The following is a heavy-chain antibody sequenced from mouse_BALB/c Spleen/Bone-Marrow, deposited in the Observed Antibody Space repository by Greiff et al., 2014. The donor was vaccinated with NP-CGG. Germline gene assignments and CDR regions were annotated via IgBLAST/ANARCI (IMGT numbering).Heavy chain of an antibody. J-gene: IGHJ3*01. CDR3: VLLRAWFAY. Sequence: LVESGGSVKISCKASGYSFTGYYMHWVKQSHGKSLEWIGRVNPNNGGTSYNQKFKGKAILTVDKSSSTAYMELRSLTSEDSAVYYCVLLRAWFAYWGQGTLVTVSA. CDR2: VNPNNGGT. CDR1: GYSFTGYY. D-gene: IGHD1-1*01. V-gene: IGHV1-26*01.